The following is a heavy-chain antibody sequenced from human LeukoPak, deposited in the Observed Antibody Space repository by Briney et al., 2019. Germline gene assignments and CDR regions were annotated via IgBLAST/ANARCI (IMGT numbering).Heavy chain of an antibody. CDR2: INHSGST. V-gene: IGHV4-34*01. D-gene: IGHD6-13*01. Sequence: PSETLSLTCAVYGGSFSGYYWSWIRQPPGKGLEWIGEINHSGSTNYNPSLKSRVTISVDTSKNQFSLKLSSVTAADTAVYYCARGGHIAAAGPGRVDYWGQGTLVTVSS. J-gene: IGHJ4*02. CDR1: GGSFSGYY. CDR3: ARGGHIAAAGPGRVDY.